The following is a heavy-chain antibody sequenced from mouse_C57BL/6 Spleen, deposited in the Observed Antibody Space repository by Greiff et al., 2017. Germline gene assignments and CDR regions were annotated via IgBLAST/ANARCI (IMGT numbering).Heavy chain of an antibody. D-gene: IGHD1-1*01. CDR3: ARGGYGSSYWYFDF. CDR2: INSDGGST. CDR1: EYEFPSHD. V-gene: IGHV5-2*01. Sequence: EVKLVESGGGLVQPGESLKLSCESTEYEFPSHDMSWVRKTPEKRLELVAAINSDGGSTYYPDTMERRFIISRDNTKKTLYLQMSSLRSEDTAVYYCARGGYGSSYWYFDFWGTGTTVTVSS. J-gene: IGHJ1*03.